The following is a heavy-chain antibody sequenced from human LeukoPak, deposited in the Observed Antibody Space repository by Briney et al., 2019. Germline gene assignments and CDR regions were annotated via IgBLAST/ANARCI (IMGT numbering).Heavy chain of an antibody. CDR3: AREYSSPPYYYYGMDV. J-gene: IGHJ6*02. D-gene: IGHD6-13*01. CDR2: ISYDGSNK. Sequence: RGSLRLSCAASGFTFSSYAMHWVRQAPGKGLEWVADISYDGSNKYYAYSVKGRFTISRDNYKNTLYLQMNILGAEDTAVYYCAREYSSPPYYYYGMDVWGQGTTVTVSS. CDR1: GFTFSSYA. V-gene: IGHV3-30-3*01.